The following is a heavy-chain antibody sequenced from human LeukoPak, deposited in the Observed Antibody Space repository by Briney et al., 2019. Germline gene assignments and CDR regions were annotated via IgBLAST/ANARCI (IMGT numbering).Heavy chain of an antibody. D-gene: IGHD6-6*01. CDR3: TIAARPKKGGIFGY. V-gene: IGHV1-2*02. CDR1: GGTFSSYA. CDR2: INPNSGGT. J-gene: IGHJ4*02. Sequence: ASVKVSCKASGGTFSSYAISWVRQAPGQGLEWMGWINPNSGGTNYAQKFQGRVTMTRDTSISTAYMELSRLRSDDTAVYYCTIAARPKKGGIFGYWGQGTLVTVSS.